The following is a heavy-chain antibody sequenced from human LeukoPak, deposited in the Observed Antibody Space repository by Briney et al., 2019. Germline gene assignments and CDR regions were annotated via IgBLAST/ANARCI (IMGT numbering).Heavy chain of an antibody. J-gene: IGHJ4*02. CDR2: ISPYSADT. CDR1: GYTFTSYG. D-gene: IGHD6-13*01. V-gene: IGHV1-18*01. CDR3: ARDPAAAGNVDY. Sequence: VKVSCKASGYTFTSYGVSWVRQAPGQGLEWMGWISPYSADTSYAQKFQGRVTVTTDTSTSTAYMELRSLRPDNTAVYYCARDPAAAGNVDYWGQGTLVTVSP.